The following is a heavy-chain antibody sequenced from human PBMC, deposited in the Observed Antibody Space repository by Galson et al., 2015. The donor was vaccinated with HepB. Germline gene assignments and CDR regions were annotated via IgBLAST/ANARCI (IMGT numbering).Heavy chain of an antibody. J-gene: IGHJ4*02. Sequence: SLRLSCAASGFSFSNAWMGWVRQAPGKGLEWVGRIKSKIDGETTDYAAPVKGRFSISRDDSKNTLYLQMNSLKIEDTAVYYCTVLLTAAGLFDYWGQGTLVTVSS. CDR3: TVLLTAAGLFDY. D-gene: IGHD6-13*01. CDR1: GFSFSNAW. CDR2: IKSKIDGETT. V-gene: IGHV3-15*01.